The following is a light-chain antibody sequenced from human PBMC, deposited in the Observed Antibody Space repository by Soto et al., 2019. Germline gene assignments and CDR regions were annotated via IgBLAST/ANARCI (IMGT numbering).Light chain of an antibody. CDR2: ANN. Sequence: QSVLTQPPSVSGAPGQRVTISCSGSSSNIGAGYDVHWYQQLPGTAPKLLISANNIRPSGVPDRFSGSKSGTSASLAITGLQAEDEADYYCQSYDSSLSGSEVFGGGTQLTVL. CDR3: QSYDSSLSGSEV. V-gene: IGLV1-40*01. J-gene: IGLJ3*02. CDR1: SSNIGAGYD.